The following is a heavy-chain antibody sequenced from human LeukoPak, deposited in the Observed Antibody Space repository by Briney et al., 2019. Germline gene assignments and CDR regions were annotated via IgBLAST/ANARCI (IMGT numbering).Heavy chain of an antibody. CDR2: IWYDGSNK. Sequence: PGGSLRLSCAASGFTFSSYGMHWVRQAPGKGLEWVSFIWYDGSNKDYADFVKGRFSISRDNSKNTLYLQMNTLRPEDTAMYYCVKVLGSSSWTPFDYWGQGTLVTVSS. D-gene: IGHD6-13*01. CDR3: VKVLGSSSWTPFDY. CDR1: GFTFSSYG. V-gene: IGHV3-30*02. J-gene: IGHJ4*02.